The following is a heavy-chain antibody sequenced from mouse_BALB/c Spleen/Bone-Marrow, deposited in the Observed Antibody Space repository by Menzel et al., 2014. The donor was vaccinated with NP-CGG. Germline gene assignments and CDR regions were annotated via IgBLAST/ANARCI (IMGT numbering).Heavy chain of an antibody. Sequence: VQLQQSGPDLVKPGASVKMSCKASGYSFTGYFMNWVMQSHGKSLEWIGRINPDNGDTFYNQKFKGKATLTVDRSSNTAHMDLRSLASEDSAVYYCAGSDFYFDYWGQGTTLTVSS. CDR2: INPDNGDT. CDR3: AGSDFYFDY. CDR1: GYSFTGYF. V-gene: IGHV1-20*02. J-gene: IGHJ2*01. D-gene: IGHD2-13*01.